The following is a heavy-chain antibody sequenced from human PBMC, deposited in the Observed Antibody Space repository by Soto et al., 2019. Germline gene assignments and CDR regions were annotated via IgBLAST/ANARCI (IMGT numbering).Heavy chain of an antibody. J-gene: IGHJ5*02. V-gene: IGHV1-18*01. CDR3: ARVVPGAEAWFGP. CDR1: GYTFSNYG. CDR2: ISLYSDGT. D-gene: IGHD2-2*01. Sequence: ASVKVSCKTSGYTFSNYGITWVRQAPGQPLKWLGWISLYSDGTNYAQKFQGRVSMTTDTSTTTAYMELRSLRSDDTAVYYCARVVPGAEAWFGPWGQGTLVTVS.